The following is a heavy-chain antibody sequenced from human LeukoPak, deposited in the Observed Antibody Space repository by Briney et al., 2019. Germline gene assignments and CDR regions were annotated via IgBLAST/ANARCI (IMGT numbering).Heavy chain of an antibody. J-gene: IGHJ4*02. Sequence: PSQTLSLTCTVSSGSISSGDYYWSWIRQPPGKGLEWIGYIYYSGSTFYNPSLKSRVTISVDTSKNQFSLKLSSVTAADTAVYYCASSQRDFWSSYYFDYWGQGTLVTVSS. CDR3: ASSQRDFWSSYYFDY. CDR1: SGSISSGDYY. D-gene: IGHD3-3*01. V-gene: IGHV4-30-4*08. CDR2: IYYSGST.